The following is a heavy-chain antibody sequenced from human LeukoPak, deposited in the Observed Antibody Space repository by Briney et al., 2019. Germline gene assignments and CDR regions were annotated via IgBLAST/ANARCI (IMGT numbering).Heavy chain of an antibody. CDR1: GDSISSYY. CDR2: AYSSGST. V-gene: IGHV4-59*12. CDR3: ANQERADA. Sequence: SETLSLTCTVSGDSISSYYWSWIRQPPGKGLEWIGYAYSSGSTNYNPSLKSRVSMSVDTSKNQFSLKLSSVTAADTAVYYCANQERADAWGQGTLVTVSS. J-gene: IGHJ5*02. D-gene: IGHD1-1*01.